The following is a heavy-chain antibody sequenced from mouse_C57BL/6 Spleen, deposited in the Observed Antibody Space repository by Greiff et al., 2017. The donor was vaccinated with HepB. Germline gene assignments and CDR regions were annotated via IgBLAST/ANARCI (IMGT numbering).Heavy chain of an antibody. J-gene: IGHJ3*01. CDR2: IDPSDSYT. CDR3: ARPSYDGYSRFAY. Sequence: VQLQQSGAELVMPGASVKLSCKASGYTFTSYWMHWVKQRPGQGLEWIGEIDPSDSYTNYNQKFKGKSTLTVDKSSSTAYMQLSSLTSEDSAVYYCARPSYDGYSRFAYWGQGTLVTVSA. CDR1: GYTFTSYW. D-gene: IGHD2-3*01. V-gene: IGHV1-69*01.